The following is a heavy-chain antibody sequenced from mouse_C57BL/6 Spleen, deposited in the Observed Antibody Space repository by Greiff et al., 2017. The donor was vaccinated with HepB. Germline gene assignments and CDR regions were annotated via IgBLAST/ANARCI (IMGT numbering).Heavy chain of an antibody. CDR3: ARTGDSSGYPFAY. CDR1: GFSLTSYG. CDR2: IWSGGST. J-gene: IGHJ3*01. Sequence: VQLQQSGPGLVQPSQSLSITCTVSGFSLTSYGVHWVRQSPGKGLEWLGVIWSGGSTDYNAAFISRLSISKDNSKSQVFFKMNSLQADDTAIYYCARTGDSSGYPFAYWGQGTLVTVSA. V-gene: IGHV2-2*01. D-gene: IGHD3-2*02.